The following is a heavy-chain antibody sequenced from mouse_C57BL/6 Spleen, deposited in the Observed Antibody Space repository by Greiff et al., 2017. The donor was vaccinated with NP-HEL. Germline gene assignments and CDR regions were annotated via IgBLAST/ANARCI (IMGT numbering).Heavy chain of an antibody. CDR2: IWSGGST. J-gene: IGHJ4*01. CDR3: ASDGYYAMDY. D-gene: IGHD2-3*01. Sequence: QVQLQQSGPGLVQPSQCLSITCTVSGFSLTSYGVHWVRQSPGKGLEWLGVIWSGGSTDYNAAFISRLSISKDNSKSQVFFKMNSLQADDTAIYYCASDGYYAMDYWGQGTSVTVSS. V-gene: IGHV2-2*01. CDR1: GFSLTSYG.